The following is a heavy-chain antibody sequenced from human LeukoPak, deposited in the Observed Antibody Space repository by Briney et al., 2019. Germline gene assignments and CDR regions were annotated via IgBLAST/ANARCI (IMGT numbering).Heavy chain of an antibody. CDR2: IYYSGST. Sequence: SQTLSLTCTVSGGSISSGVYYWSWIPHHPGKGLEWIGYIYYSGSTYYNPSLKSRVTISVDTSKNQFSLKLSSVTAADTAVYYCARDRSREGYSYGYFDYWGQGTLVTVSS. CDR1: GGSISSGVYY. CDR3: ARDRSREGYSYGYFDY. J-gene: IGHJ4*02. D-gene: IGHD5-18*01. V-gene: IGHV4-31*03.